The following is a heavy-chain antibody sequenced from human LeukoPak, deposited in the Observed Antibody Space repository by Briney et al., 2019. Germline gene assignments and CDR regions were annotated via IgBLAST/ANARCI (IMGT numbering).Heavy chain of an antibody. CDR1: GFTFSSYG. D-gene: IGHD2-8*01. CDR3: ARDRPNDYFDY. Sequence: GGSLRLSCAASGFTFSSYGMHWVRQAPGKGLEWVAVIWYDGSNKYYADSVKGRFTISRDNSKNTLYLQMNSLRAEDTAVYYCARDRPNDYFDYWGQGTLVTVSS. V-gene: IGHV3-33*01. J-gene: IGHJ4*02. CDR2: IWYDGSNK.